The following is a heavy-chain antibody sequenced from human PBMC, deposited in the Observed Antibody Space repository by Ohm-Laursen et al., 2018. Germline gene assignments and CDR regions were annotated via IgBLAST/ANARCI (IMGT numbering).Heavy chain of an antibody. V-gene: IGHV1-2*02. CDR1: GYIFTGYY. D-gene: IGHD4-17*01. Sequence: GSSVKVSCKASGYIFTGYYMHWVRQAPGQGLEWMGWINTNSGGTNSAQKFQGRVTMTRDTSISTAYMELSRLRSDDTAVYYCATVDYEDYPYWGQGTQVTVSS. J-gene: IGHJ4*02. CDR3: ATVDYEDYPY. CDR2: INTNSGGT.